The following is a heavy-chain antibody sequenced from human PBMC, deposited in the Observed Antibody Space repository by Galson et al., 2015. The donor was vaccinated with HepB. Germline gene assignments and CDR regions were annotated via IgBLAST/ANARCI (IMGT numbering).Heavy chain of an antibody. CDR2: ISYDGTYK. CDR3: AKVRHYDFWSPFDY. J-gene: IGHJ4*02. V-gene: IGHV3-30*18. D-gene: IGHD3-3*01. CDR1: GFTFSSCG. Sequence: SLRLSCAASGFTFSSCGMHWVRQAPGKGLEWVAVISYDGTYKYYADSVKGRFTISRDNSKNTLYLQMNSLRAEDTAVYYCAKVRHYDFWSPFDYWGQGTLVTVS.